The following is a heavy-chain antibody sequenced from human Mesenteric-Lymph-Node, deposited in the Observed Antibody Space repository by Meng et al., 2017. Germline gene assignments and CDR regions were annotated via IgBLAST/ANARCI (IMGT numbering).Heavy chain of an antibody. V-gene: IGHV3-30*04. CDR2: ISYDGTNK. D-gene: IGHD6-19*01. Sequence: GESLKISCAASGFTFSSYPIHWVRQAPAKGLEWVAVISYDGTNKYYADSVKGRFTISRDNSKNTLYLQMDSLRPEDTAVYYCARVGRYRYTSAWYDYWGQGALVTVSS. CDR3: ARVGRYRYTSAWYDY. CDR1: GFTFSSYP. J-gene: IGHJ4*02.